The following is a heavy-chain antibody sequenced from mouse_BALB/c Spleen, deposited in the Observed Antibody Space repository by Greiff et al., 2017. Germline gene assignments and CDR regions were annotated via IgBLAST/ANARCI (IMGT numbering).Heavy chain of an antibody. D-gene: IGHD2-14*01. CDR1: GFTFSSYT. J-gene: IGHJ4*01. CDR2: ISNCGGST. V-gene: IGHV5-12-2*01. CDR3: ARGGYRYDAMDY. Sequence: EVKLVESGGGLVQPGGSLKLSCAASGFTFSSYTMSWVRQTPEKRLEWVAYISNCGGSTYYPDTVKGRFTISRDNAKNNLYLQMSSLKSEDTSMYYCARGGYRYDAMDYWGQGTTVTVSS.